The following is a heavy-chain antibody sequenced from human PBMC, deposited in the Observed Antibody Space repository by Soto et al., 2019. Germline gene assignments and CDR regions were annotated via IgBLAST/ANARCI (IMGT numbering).Heavy chain of an antibody. Sequence: QVQLVESGGGVVQPGRSLRLSCVASGFTFSSYGMHWVRQAPGKGLEWVAVIWYDGSNKYYADSMKGRFTISRDNSKNTLYLQMNSLRAEDTAVYYCAREVSGSLDYWGQGTLVTVSS. CDR1: GFTFSSYG. CDR3: AREVSGSLDY. CDR2: IWYDGSNK. J-gene: IGHJ4*02. D-gene: IGHD3-10*01. V-gene: IGHV3-33*01.